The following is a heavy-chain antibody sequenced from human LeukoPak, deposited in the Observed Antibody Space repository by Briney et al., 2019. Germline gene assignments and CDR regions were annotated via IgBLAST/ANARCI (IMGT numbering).Heavy chain of an antibody. V-gene: IGHV1-69*04. CDR3: ARGHYYGSGSYYKWYFDY. J-gene: IGHJ4*02. D-gene: IGHD3-10*01. CDR1: GGTFSSYA. CDR2: IIPILGIA. Sequence: GSSVTVSCKASGGTFSSYAISWVRQAPGPGLEWMGGIIPILGIADYAQKLQGRVTITADKSTSTDYIELSSLSSEATAVSYCARGHYYGSGSYYKWYFDYWGQGTLVTVSS.